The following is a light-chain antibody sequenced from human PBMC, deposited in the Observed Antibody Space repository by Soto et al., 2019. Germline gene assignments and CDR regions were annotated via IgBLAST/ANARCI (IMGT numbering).Light chain of an antibody. V-gene: IGKV1-5*03. Sequence: DSQMTQSPSTLSASVGDRVTITCRASQSISTWLAWYQQKPGKAPYLLIYKASNLETGVPSRFSGSGSGTEFTLTIRSLQPDDFATYYCQQYNSYPWTFGQGIKVEIK. CDR3: QQYNSYPWT. CDR2: KAS. CDR1: QSISTW. J-gene: IGKJ1*01.